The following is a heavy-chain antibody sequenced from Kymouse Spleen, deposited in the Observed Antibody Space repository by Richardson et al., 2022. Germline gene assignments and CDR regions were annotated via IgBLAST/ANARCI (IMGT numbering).Heavy chain of an antibody. Sequence: QVQLQQWGAGLLKPSETLSLTCAVYGGSFSGYYWSWIRQPPGKGLEWIGEINHSGSTNYNPSLKSRVTISVDTSKNQFSLKLSSVTAADTAVYYCARGLAAAGRSYYYYYGMDVWGQGTTVTVSS. CDR1: GGSFSGYY. CDR3: ARGLAAAGRSYYYYYGMDV. CDR2: INHSGST. V-gene: IGHV4-34*01. D-gene: IGHD6-13*01. J-gene: IGHJ6*02.